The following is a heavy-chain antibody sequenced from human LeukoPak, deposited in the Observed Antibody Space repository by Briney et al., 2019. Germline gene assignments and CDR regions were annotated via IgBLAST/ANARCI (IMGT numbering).Heavy chain of an antibody. J-gene: IGHJ4*02. V-gene: IGHV3-48*01. CDR1: GFTFSTYS. Sequence: GGSLRLSCAASGFTFSTYSMNWVRQAPGRGLEWISYISSDSSTMYYADSVKGRFTISRDNAKNSLYLQMNSLKAEDTAVYYCARRILGATSMGFDYWGQGTLVTVSS. CDR2: ISSDSSTM. D-gene: IGHD7-27*01. CDR3: ARRILGATSMGFDY.